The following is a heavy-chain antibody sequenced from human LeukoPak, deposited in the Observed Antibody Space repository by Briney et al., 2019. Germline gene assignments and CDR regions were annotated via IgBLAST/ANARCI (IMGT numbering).Heavy chain of an antibody. D-gene: IGHD6-19*01. Sequence: ASVKVSCKASGYTFTSYGISWVRQAPGQGLEWMGWIRGYNGDTKYAQKLQGRVTMTTDTSTTTAYMELKSLRSDDTAVYYCARDGSSSGWYGSDYWGQGTQVTVSS. V-gene: IGHV1-18*04. CDR2: IRGYNGDT. J-gene: IGHJ4*02. CDR1: GYTFTSYG. CDR3: ARDGSSSGWYGSDY.